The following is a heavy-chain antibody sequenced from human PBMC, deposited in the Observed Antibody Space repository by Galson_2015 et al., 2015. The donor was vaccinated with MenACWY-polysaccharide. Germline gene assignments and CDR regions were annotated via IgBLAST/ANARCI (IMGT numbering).Heavy chain of an antibody. CDR1: GFSFSYYY. V-gene: IGHV3-11*04. J-gene: IGHJ4*03. Sequence: SLRLSCAASGFSFSYYYLSGVRQAPGKGLEWISYISSSGITTYYADSVKGRFTISRDSAKSSLFLQMSSLRVEDTAIYYCARDFFGSGTEAFDFWGQGTMVTVSS. CDR3: ARDFFGSGTEAFDF. CDR2: ISSSGITT. D-gene: IGHD3-10*01.